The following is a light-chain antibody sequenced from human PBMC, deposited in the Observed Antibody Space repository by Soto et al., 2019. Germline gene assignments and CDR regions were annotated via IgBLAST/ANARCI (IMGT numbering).Light chain of an antibody. Sequence: DIQMTQSPSSLSSSIGDIVTITCQSSQNITNNFSWYQQKPGKAPNLLIYHASKLAKGVTSRFSGSGSGTDFSFIITSLQREDLATYYCQQYYGLPPLTFGQGTRLEIK. J-gene: IGKJ5*01. V-gene: IGKV1-33*01. CDR3: QQYYGLPPLT. CDR2: HAS. CDR1: QNITNN.